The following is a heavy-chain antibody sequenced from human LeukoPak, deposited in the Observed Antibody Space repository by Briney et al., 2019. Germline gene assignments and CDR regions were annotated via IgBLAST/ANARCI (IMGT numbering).Heavy chain of an antibody. V-gene: IGHV4-59*01. CDR3: ASDIAAAGVFTFDY. CDR1: GGTISSYY. CDR2: IYYSGST. D-gene: IGHD6-13*01. J-gene: IGHJ4*02. Sequence: SETLSLTCTVSGGTISSYYWSWIRQPPGKGLEWIGYIYYSGSTNYNPSLKSRVTISVDTSKNQFSLKLSSVTAADTAVYCCASDIAAAGVFTFDYWGQGTLVTVSS.